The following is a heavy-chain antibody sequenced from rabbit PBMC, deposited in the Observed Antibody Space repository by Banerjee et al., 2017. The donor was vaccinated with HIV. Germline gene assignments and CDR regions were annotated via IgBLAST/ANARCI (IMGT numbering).Heavy chain of an antibody. V-gene: IGHV1S45*01. Sequence: QEQLEESGGDLVKPEGSLTLTCTVSGFSLSSYAMSWVRQAVGKGPEWIGYISSSGSTYYASWAKGRFTISKTSSTTVTLQMTSLTAADTATYFCARDNGYSGYDLWGPGTLVTVS. CDR1: GFSLSSYA. J-gene: IGHJ4*01. D-gene: IGHD1-1*01. CDR2: ISSSGST. CDR3: ARDNGYSGYDL.